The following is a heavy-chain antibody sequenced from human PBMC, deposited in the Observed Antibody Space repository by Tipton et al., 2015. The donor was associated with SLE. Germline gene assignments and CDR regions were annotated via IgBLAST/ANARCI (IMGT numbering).Heavy chain of an antibody. J-gene: IGHJ2*01. CDR3: ASGITVSTGYFDL. Sequence: GSLRLSCAASGFTFSTYAVAWVRQAPGKGLEWVALIYGDGTTYYADSVKGRFTTSRDNSKRILYLQMNSLRTEDTAVYYCASGITVSTGYFDLWGRGTLVSVSS. CDR1: GFTFSTYA. V-gene: IGHV3-23*03. CDR2: IYGDGTT. D-gene: IGHD4-17*01.